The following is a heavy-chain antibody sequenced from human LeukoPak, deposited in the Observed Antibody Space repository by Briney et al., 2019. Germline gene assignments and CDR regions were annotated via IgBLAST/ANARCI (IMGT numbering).Heavy chain of an antibody. CDR3: AKDIWSRWRAYYGGREGAFDI. Sequence: PGGSLRLSCAASGFTFSGYGMSWVRQAPGKGLEWVSAISGSGGSTYYADSVKGRFTISRDNSKNTLYLQMNSLRAEDTAVYYCAKDIWSRWRAYYGGREGAFDIWGQGTMVTVSS. V-gene: IGHV3-23*01. D-gene: IGHD4-23*01. CDR1: GFTFSGYG. CDR2: ISGSGGST. J-gene: IGHJ3*02.